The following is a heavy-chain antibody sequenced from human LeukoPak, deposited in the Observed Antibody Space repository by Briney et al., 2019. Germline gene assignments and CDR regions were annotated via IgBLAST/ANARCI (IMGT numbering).Heavy chain of an antibody. V-gene: IGHV4-4*07. J-gene: IGHJ5*02. CDR3: AREGGDPTWLDP. CDR2: INTSGST. D-gene: IGHD6-25*01. CDR1: GCSISSYY. Sequence: SETLSLTCTVSGCSISSYYWTWVRQSAGKGLEWVGRINTSGSTNYNASRRSRVTMSGNNSDNHYSLNQTSVTAADTAVYSCAREGGDPTWLDPWGQGTLVTVSS.